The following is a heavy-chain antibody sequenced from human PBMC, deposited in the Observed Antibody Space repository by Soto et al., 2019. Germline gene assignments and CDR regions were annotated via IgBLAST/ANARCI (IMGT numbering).Heavy chain of an antibody. CDR2: IIPIFGTA. CDR3: ARYYDSSGYRDAFDI. D-gene: IGHD3-22*01. J-gene: IGHJ3*02. CDR1: GGTFSSYA. Sequence: QVQLVQSGAEVKKPGSSVKVSCKASGGTFSSYAISWVRPAPGQGLEWMGGIIPIFGTANYAQKFQGRVTITADESTSTAYRELSSLRSEDTAVYYCARYYDSSGYRDAFDIWGQGTMVTVSS. V-gene: IGHV1-69*01.